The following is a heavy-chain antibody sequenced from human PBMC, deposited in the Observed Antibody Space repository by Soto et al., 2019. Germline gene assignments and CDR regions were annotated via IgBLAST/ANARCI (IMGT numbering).Heavy chain of an antibody. Sequence: GGSLRLSCAASEFTFNNYAMGWVRQAPGKGQEWVSAITGSGSDTYYLASVKGRFTISRDNSNNTLFLQMDSLRAEDTVIYYCVKLGSSAWSHHYYFDYWGQGTLVTVSS. D-gene: IGHD3-10*01. V-gene: IGHV3-23*01. J-gene: IGHJ4*02. CDR1: EFTFNNYA. CDR2: ITGSGSDT. CDR3: VKLGSSAWSHHYYFDY.